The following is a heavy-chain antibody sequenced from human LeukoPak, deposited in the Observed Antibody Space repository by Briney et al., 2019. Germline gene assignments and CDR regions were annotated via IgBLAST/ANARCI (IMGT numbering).Heavy chain of an antibody. D-gene: IGHD4-17*01. V-gene: IGHV1-18*01. J-gene: IGHJ4*02. CDR1: GYTFTSYG. Sequence: ASVKVSCKASGYTFTSYGISWVRQAPGQGLEWMGWISAYNGNTNYAQKLQGRVTMTTDTSTSTAYMELRSLRSDNTAVCYCARDPPGDYAPQHKDDYWGQGTLVTVSS. CDR2: ISAYNGNT. CDR3: ARDPPGDYAPQHKDDY.